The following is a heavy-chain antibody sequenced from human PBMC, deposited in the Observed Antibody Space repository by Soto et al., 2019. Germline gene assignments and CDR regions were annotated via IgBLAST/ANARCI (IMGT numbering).Heavy chain of an antibody. D-gene: IGHD5-12*01. V-gene: IGHV4-39*07. CDR2: IYYSGST. J-gene: IGHJ4*02. Sequence: AETLSLTCTVSGGSISSRSDYWGWIRQPPGKGLEWIGSIYYSGSTYYNPSLKSRVTISADTSQNQFSLKLSSVTAADTAVYYCVGYDSAFDYWGQGTQVTVSS. CDR1: GGSISSRSDY. CDR3: VGYDSAFDY.